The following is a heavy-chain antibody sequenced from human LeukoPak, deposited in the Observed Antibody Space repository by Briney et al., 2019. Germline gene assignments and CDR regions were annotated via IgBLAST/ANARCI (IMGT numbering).Heavy chain of an antibody. J-gene: IGHJ3*02. Sequence: SETLSLTCTVSGYSISSGYYWGWIRQPPGKGLEWIGSIYHSGSTYYNPSLKSRVTISVDTSKNQFSLKLSSVTAADTAVYYCASSPHTHVLLWFGESKFSDGNAFDIWGQGTMVTVSS. V-gene: IGHV4-38-2*02. CDR3: ASSPHTHVLLWFGESKFSDGNAFDI. D-gene: IGHD3-10*01. CDR2: IYHSGST. CDR1: GYSISSGYY.